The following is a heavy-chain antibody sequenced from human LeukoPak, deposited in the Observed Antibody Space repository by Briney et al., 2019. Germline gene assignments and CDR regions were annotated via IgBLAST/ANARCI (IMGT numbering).Heavy chain of an antibody. CDR3: ARDAVDTANAV. CDR1: GFTFTTYW. J-gene: IGHJ6*02. V-gene: IGHV3-74*01. CDR2: INSGGSIT. Sequence: PGGSLRLSCAASGFTFTTYWMHWVRHAPGKGLVWVSHINSGGSITSYADSVKGRFTISRDNAKNTLYLQMNSLRAEDTAVYYCARDAVDTANAVWGQGTTVTVSS. D-gene: IGHD5-18*01.